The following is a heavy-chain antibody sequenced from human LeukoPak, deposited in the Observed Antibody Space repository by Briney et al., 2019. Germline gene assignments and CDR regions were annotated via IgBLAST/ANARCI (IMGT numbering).Heavy chain of an antibody. CDR2: IKQDGSEK. J-gene: IGHJ6*04. Sequence: GGSLRLSCAASGFTFSSYWMSWVRQAPGKGLEWVANIKQDGSEKHYVDSVKGRFTISRDNAKNSLYLQMNSLRAEDTAVYYCARESGSFVEGEMDVWGKGTTVTVSS. CDR3: ARESGSFVEGEMDV. CDR1: GFTFSSYW. V-gene: IGHV3-7*01. D-gene: IGHD1-26*01.